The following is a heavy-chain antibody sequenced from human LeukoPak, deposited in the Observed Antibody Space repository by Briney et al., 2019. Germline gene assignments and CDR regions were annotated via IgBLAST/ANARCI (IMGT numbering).Heavy chain of an antibody. CDR3: ARDSGSHGDY. CDR1: GYTFTSYG. V-gene: IGHV1-18*01. J-gene: IGHJ4*02. CDR2: ISAYNGKA. Sequence: ASVNVSCTASGYTFTSYGISWVRQAPGQGLEWMGWISAYNGKAAYAQRFLGRVTMTTDTSKSTAYMELGSLRTDDTAVYYCARDSGSHGDYWGQGTLVAVSS. D-gene: IGHD1-26*01.